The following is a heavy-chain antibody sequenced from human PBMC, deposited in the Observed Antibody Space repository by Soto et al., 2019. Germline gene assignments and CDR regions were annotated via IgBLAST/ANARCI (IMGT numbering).Heavy chain of an antibody. CDR1: GFTFPNYA. CDR3: AKDRLRRGADY. CDR2: ISGGSGST. J-gene: IGHJ4*02. Sequence: EVQLLESGGGLVQPGGSLRLSCEAFGFTFPNYAMSWVRQAPGKGLEWVSTISGGSGSTSYADPVKGRFTISRDNSKNTVYLQMNSLRAEDTAVYFCAKDRLRRGADYWGQGTLVTVSS. V-gene: IGHV3-23*01. D-gene: IGHD4-17*01.